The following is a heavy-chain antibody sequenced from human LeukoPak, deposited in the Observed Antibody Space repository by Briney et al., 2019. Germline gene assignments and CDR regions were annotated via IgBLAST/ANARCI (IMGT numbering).Heavy chain of an antibody. CDR3: ARGPNKSDGGNSGSAWFDP. V-gene: IGHV1-8*01. Sequence: ASVKVSCKASGYTFSSYDINWVRQATGQGLEWVGWMNPNSGNTGYAQKFQGRVTMTRNTSISTAYMELSSLRSEDTAVYYCARGPNKSDGGNSGSAWFDPWGQGTLVTVSS. J-gene: IGHJ5*02. D-gene: IGHD4-23*01. CDR1: GYTFSSYD. CDR2: MNPNSGNT.